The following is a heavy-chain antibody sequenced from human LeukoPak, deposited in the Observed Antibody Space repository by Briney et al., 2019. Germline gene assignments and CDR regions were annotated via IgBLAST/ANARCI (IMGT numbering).Heavy chain of an antibody. V-gene: IGHV7-4-1*02. Sequence: ASVKVSCKASGYTFTSYGIHWVRQAPGQGLEWMGWINTNTGNPTYAQGFTGRFVFSLETSVSTSYLQISSLKAEDTAVYYCARGRGSSARLGYYFYYIDVWGKGTTVTVSS. CDR1: GYTFTSYG. CDR3: ARGRGSSARLGYYFYYIDV. CDR2: INTNTGNP. D-gene: IGHD1-26*01. J-gene: IGHJ6*03.